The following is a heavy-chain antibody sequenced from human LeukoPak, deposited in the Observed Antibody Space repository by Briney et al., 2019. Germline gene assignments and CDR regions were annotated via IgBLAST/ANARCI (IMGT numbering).Heavy chain of an antibody. CDR2: INAYNGNT. V-gene: IGHV1-18*01. CDR3: ARDRFTMVRGVKSYYHYGMDV. Sequence: ASVKVSCKPSGYTYTSYGISSVRQAPGQGLEWMGWINAYNGNTNYAQKLQGRVTMTTDTSTSTAYMELRSLRSDDTAVYYCARDRFTMVRGVKSYYHYGMDVWGQGTTVTVSS. D-gene: IGHD3-10*01. CDR1: GYTYTSYG. J-gene: IGHJ6*02.